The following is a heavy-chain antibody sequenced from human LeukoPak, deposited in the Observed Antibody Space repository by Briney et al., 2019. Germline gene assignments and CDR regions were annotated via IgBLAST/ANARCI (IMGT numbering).Heavy chain of an antibody. J-gene: IGHJ5*02. CDR2: IRYDGSAY. CDR1: GFTSSRYG. Sequence: GGSLRLSCAASGFTSSRYGLHWVRQPPGKGLEWVAVIRYDGSAYSYADSVKGRFTISRDNSKNTLYLQMNSLRAEDTAVYFCARDVWFGDYRWFDPWGQGTLVTVSS. CDR3: ARDVWFGDYRWFDP. D-gene: IGHD3-10*01. V-gene: IGHV3-33*01.